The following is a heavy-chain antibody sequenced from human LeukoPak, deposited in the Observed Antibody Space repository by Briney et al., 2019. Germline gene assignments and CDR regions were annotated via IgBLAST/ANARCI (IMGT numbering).Heavy chain of an antibody. D-gene: IGHD5/OR15-5a*01. J-gene: IGHJ4*02. CDR3: ARSTPSLDS. CDR2: IKQDESEK. V-gene: IGHV3-7*01. CDR1: GFTFSKYW. Sequence: GGSLRLSCAASGFTFSKYWMTWVRQAPGKGLEWVANIKQDESEKYYLDSVKGRFTISRDNAKKSLFLQMNSLRAEDTAVYYCARSTPSLDSWGQGTLVTVSS.